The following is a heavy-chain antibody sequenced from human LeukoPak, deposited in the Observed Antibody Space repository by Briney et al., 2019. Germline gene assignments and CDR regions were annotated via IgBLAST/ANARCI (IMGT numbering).Heavy chain of an antibody. V-gene: IGHV3-48*03. CDR3: ARDMGYCSGGSCYGRRYFDY. CDR1: GFTFSSYE. J-gene: IGHJ4*02. D-gene: IGHD2-15*01. Sequence: GSLRLSCAASGFTFSSYEMNWVRQAPGKGLEWVSYIGGSGRTIHYADSVKGRFTVSRDNAKNSLYLQMSSLRAEDTAVYYCARDMGYCSGGSCYGRRYFDYWGQGTLVTVSS. CDR2: IGGSGRTI.